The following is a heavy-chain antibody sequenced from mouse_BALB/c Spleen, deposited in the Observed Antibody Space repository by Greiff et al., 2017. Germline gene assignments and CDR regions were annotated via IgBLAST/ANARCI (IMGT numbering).Heavy chain of an antibody. Sequence: EVQLVESGGGLVQPKGSLKLSCAASGFTFNTYAMHWVCQAPGKGLEWVARIRSKSNNYATYYADSVKDRFTISRDDSQSMLYLQMNNLKTEDTAMYYCVRDGYYAMDYWGQGTSVTVSS. J-gene: IGHJ4*01. CDR3: VRDGYYAMDY. CDR2: IRSKSNNYAT. CDR1: GFTFNTYA. V-gene: IGHV10-3*03.